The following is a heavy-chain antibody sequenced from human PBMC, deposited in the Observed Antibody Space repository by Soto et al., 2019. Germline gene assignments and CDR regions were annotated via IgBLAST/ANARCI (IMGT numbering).Heavy chain of an antibody. D-gene: IGHD6-19*01. CDR1: GFTFSSYA. V-gene: IGHV3-23*01. Sequence: EVQLLESGGGLVQPGGSLRLSCAASGFTFSSYAMSWVRQAPGKGLEWVAVISGSGGSTYYADSVKGRFTISRDNSKNTLYLQMNSLRAEDTAVYYCASRSSGWYFDYWGQGTLVTVSS. CDR3: ASRSSGWYFDY. CDR2: ISGSGGST. J-gene: IGHJ4*02.